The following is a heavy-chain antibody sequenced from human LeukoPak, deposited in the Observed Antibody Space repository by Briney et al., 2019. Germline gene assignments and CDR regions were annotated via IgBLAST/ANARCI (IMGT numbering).Heavy chain of an antibody. CDR3: ATAVASSSGWYADY. CDR2: IWYDGSNK. J-gene: IGHJ4*02. D-gene: IGHD6-19*01. CDR1: GFTFSSYG. Sequence: GGSLRLSCVASGFTFSSYGMHWVRQAPGKGLEWVAVIWYDGSNKYYADSVKGRFTVSRDNSKNTLYLQMNSLRAEDTAVYYCATAVASSSGWYADYWGQGTLVTVSS. V-gene: IGHV3-33*08.